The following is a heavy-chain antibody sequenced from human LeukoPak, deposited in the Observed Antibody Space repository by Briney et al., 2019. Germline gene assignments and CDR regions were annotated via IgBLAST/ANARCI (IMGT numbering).Heavy chain of an antibody. Sequence: PSETLSLTCAVYGGSFSGYYWSWIRQPPGKGLEWIGEINHSGSTNYNPSLKSRVTISVDTSKNQFSLKLSSVTAADTAVYYCARGRGYCYGSGSYLYYFDYWGQGTLVTVSS. J-gene: IGHJ4*02. V-gene: IGHV4-34*01. CDR1: GGSFSGYY. CDR3: ARGRGYCYGSGSYLYYFDY. CDR2: INHSGST. D-gene: IGHD3-10*01.